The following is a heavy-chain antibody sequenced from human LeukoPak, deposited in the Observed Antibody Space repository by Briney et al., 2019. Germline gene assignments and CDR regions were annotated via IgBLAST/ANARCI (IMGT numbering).Heavy chain of an antibody. D-gene: IGHD1-1*01. J-gene: IGHJ4*02. Sequence: GGSLRLSCAASGFTFSNYGMHWVRQAPGKGLEWVAFIRFDGFNKYYADSVKGRFTISRDNSKNTLYLQINSLRVEDTAVYYCARDQLGAVLYFDYWGQGALVTVSS. CDR2: IRFDGFNK. V-gene: IGHV3-30*02. CDR3: ARDQLGAVLYFDY. CDR1: GFTFSNYG.